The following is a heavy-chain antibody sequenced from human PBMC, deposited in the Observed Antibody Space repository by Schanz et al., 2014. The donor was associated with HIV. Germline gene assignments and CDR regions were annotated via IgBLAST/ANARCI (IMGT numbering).Heavy chain of an antibody. CDR3: ARGNLAWCGGGSCYTRFQFFQV. D-gene: IGHD2-15*01. CDR1: GYNFGNLD. J-gene: IGHJ1*01. V-gene: IGHV1-8*02. CDR2: MNPGSGNT. Sequence: QVWLVQSGAEVKKPGASVRVSCKASGYNFGNLDINWVRQATGQGLEWLGWMNPGSGNTGYAWKFQGRVTMTRDTSIRTAYMELSSLRSDDTAVYYCARGNLAWCGGGSCYTRFQFFQVWGQGTLITVSS.